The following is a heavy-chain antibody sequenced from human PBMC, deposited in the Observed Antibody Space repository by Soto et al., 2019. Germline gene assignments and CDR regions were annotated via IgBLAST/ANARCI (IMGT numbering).Heavy chain of an antibody. J-gene: IGHJ6*02. V-gene: IGHV3-48*02. CDR2: ISSSSSTI. Sequence: PGGSLRLSCAASGFTFSSYSMNWVRKAPGKGLEWVSYISSSSSTIYYADSVKGRFTISRDNAKNSLYLQMNSLRDEDTAVYYCAREPPEIFTPYGMDVWGQGTTVTVSS. CDR1: GFTFSSYS. D-gene: IGHD2-15*01. CDR3: AREPPEIFTPYGMDV.